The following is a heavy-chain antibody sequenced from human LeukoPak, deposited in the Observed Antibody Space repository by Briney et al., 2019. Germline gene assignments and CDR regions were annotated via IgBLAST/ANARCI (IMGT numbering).Heavy chain of an antibody. CDR1: GYTFTSYY. J-gene: IGHJ5*02. Sequence: ASVKVSCKASGYTFTSYYMHWVRQAPGQGLEWMGIINPSGGSTSYAQKFQGRVTMTSDMSTSTVYMELSSLRSEDTAVYYCARDGTYSSSWPQYWFDPWGQGTLVNVSS. CDR3: ARDGTYSSSWPQYWFDP. V-gene: IGHV1-46*01. D-gene: IGHD6-13*01. CDR2: INPSGGST.